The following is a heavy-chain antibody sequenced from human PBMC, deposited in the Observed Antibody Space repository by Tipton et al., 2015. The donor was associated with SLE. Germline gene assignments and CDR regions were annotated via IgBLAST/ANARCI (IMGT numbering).Heavy chain of an antibody. J-gene: IGHJ6*03. V-gene: IGHV4-34*01. Sequence: TLSLTCAVYGGSFSGYYWSWIRQPPGKGLEWIGEINHSGSTNYNPSLKSRVTLSLDTSKNQFSLKLSSVTAADTAVYYCARSSWYRGTYYYYMDVWGTGTTVTVPS. D-gene: IGHD1-1*01. CDR3: ARSSWYRGTYYYYMDV. CDR1: GGSFSGYY. CDR2: INHSGST.